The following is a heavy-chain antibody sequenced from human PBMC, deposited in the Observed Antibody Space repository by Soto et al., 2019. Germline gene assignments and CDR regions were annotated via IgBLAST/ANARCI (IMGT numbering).Heavy chain of an antibody. V-gene: IGHV3-48*03. CDR3: AREKSYYDSSGTRSDAFDI. CDR1: AFTFSSYE. J-gene: IGHJ3*02. D-gene: IGHD3-22*01. Sequence: SLRLSCAASAFTFSSYEMNWVRQAPGKGLEWVSYISSSGTTIYYAESVEGRFTISRDNAKSSLFLQMNSLRAEDTALYYCAREKSYYDSSGTRSDAFDIWGQGTMVTVSS. CDR2: ISSSGTTI.